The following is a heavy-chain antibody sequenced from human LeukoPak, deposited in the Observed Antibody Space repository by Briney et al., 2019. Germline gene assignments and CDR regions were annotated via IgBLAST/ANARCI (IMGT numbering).Heavy chain of an antibody. CDR2: IKSKTDGGTT. CDR1: GFTFSNAW. V-gene: IGHV3-15*01. CDR3: TTTMGNYDIWTDSG. Sequence: KPGGSLRLSCAASGFTFSNAWMSWVRQAPGKGLEWVGRIKSKTDGGTTDYAAPGKGRFTISRDDSKNTVYLQMNSLKIEDTAVYYCTTTMGNYDIWTDSGGGQGTLVTVSS. J-gene: IGHJ4*02. D-gene: IGHD3-9*01.